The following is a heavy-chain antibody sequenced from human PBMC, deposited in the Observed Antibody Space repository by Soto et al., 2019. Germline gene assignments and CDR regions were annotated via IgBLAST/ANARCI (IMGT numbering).Heavy chain of an antibody. Sequence: PGGSLRLSCATSGFKFDDYSMHWVRQTPGKGLEWVCLISWDGRRTNYADSVRGRFTISRDNAKNSLYLQMNSLGVDDTAVYFRVGEVGFQLIYWGQGTLVTVS. V-gene: IGHV3-20*04. J-gene: IGHJ4*02. CDR2: ISWDGRRT. CDR1: GFKFDDYS. D-gene: IGHD2-2*01. CDR3: VGEVGFQLIY.